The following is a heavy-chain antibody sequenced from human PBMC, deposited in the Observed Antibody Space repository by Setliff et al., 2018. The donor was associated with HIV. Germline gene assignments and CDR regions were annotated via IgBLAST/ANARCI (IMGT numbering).Heavy chain of an antibody. CDR1: GFSFGDYA. Sequence: GGSLRLSCTASGFSFGDYAMSWFRQAPGKGLEWVSYISGLGGGSIYYADSVRGRFTISRDDAEKSVYLQMNSLRAEDTAVYYCARAGVVEGYYYYYMDVWGKGTTVTVSS. J-gene: IGHJ6*03. CDR2: ISGLGGGSI. D-gene: IGHD2-15*01. CDR3: ARAGVVEGYYYYYMDV. V-gene: IGHV3-48*03.